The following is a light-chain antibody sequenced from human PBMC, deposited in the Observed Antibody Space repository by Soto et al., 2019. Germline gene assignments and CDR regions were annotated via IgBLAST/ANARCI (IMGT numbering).Light chain of an antibody. Sequence: QSVLTQPHSVPGAPGQTVTISCTGSGSNIGAGYGVQWYQQLPGTAPRLLIYGSDDRPSGVPDRFSASVSGNSASLAITGLQTEDDAGYYCQCYDSNFSEVLGPGTKFTV. CDR3: QCYDSNFSEV. J-gene: IGLJ1*01. CDR2: GSD. V-gene: IGLV1-40*01. CDR1: GSNIGAGYG.